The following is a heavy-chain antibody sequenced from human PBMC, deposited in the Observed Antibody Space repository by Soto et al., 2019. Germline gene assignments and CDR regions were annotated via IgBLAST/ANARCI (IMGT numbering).Heavy chain of an antibody. J-gene: IGHJ3*02. CDR3: ARVSDGENAFDI. CDR2: IYSGGST. CDR1: GFTVSSNY. Sequence: LRLSCAASGFTVSSNYMSWVRQAPGKGLEWVSVIYSGGSTYYADSVMGRFTIPRDNSKNTLYLQMNSLRAEDTAVYYCARVSDGENAFDIWGQGTMVTVSS. V-gene: IGHV3-53*01.